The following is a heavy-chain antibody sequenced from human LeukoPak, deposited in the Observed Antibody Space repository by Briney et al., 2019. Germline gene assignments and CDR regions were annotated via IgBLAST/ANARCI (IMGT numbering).Heavy chain of an antibody. CDR3: AKCFFRSGSGYFDY. Sequence: GGSLILSCAASGFTFSSYAVSWVRQAPGKGLEWVSALSGSGGSTYYADSVKGRFTISRGNSKNTLYLQMNSLRAEDTAVYYCAKCFFRSGSGYFDYWGQGTLVTVSS. D-gene: IGHD3-10*01. J-gene: IGHJ4*02. CDR2: LSGSGGST. CDR1: GFTFSSYA. V-gene: IGHV3-23*01.